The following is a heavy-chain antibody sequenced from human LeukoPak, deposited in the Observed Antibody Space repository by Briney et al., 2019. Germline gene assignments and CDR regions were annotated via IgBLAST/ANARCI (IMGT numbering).Heavy chain of an antibody. V-gene: IGHV3-53*01. CDR2: IYSGGST. Sequence: GGSLRLSCAASGFTVSSNYMSWVRQAPGKGLEWVSVIYSGGSTYYADSVKGRFTISRDNSKNTLYLQMNSLRAEDTAVYYCAKLAGGKNWELLVDWGQGTLVTVSS. CDR1: GFTVSSNY. CDR3: AKLAGGKNWELLVD. D-gene: IGHD1-26*01. J-gene: IGHJ4*02.